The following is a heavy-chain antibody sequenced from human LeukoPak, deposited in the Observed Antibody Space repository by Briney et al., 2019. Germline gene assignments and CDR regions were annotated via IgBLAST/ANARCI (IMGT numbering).Heavy chain of an antibody. J-gene: IGHJ4*02. D-gene: IGHD6-19*01. Sequence: ASVKVSCKASGYTFTGYYMHWVRQAPGQGLEWMGWINPNSGGTNYAQKFQGRVTMTRDTSISTAYMELSRLRSDDTAVYYCARANQYSSGWYWPNAKNRGSFDHWGQGTLVTVSS. CDR3: ARANQYSSGWYWPNAKNRGSFDH. CDR2: INPNSGGT. V-gene: IGHV1-2*02. CDR1: GYTFTGYY.